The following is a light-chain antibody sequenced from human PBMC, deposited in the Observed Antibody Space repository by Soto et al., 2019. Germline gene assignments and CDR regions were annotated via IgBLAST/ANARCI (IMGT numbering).Light chain of an antibody. CDR3: QSYDSSLSGSGLV. Sequence: VLTQPPSVSGAPGQRVTISCTGSSSNIGAGYDVHWYQQLPGTAPKLLIYGNSNRPSGVPDRFSGSKSGTSASLAITGLQAEDEADYYCQSYDSSLSGSGLVLGGGTKLTVL. CDR1: SSNIGAGYD. CDR2: GNS. J-gene: IGLJ3*02. V-gene: IGLV1-40*01.